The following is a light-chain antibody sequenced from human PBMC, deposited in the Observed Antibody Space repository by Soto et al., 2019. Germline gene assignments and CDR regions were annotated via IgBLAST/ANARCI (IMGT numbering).Light chain of an antibody. J-gene: IGKJ1*01. Sequence: DIQMTQSPSTLSAGVGDRVTITCRASQRISTYLNWYQQKPGKAPTLLIYAASSLQSGVPSRFSGGGSGTDFTLTINTQQPEDFATYFCQQCYSSPRTFGQGTKVDIK. CDR1: QRISTY. V-gene: IGKV1-39*01. CDR2: AAS. CDR3: QQCYSSPRT.